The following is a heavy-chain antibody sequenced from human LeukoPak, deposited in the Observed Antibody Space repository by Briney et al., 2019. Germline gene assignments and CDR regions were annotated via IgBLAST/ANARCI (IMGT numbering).Heavy chain of an antibody. Sequence: SETLSLTCTVSGGSVSSSTYYWGWIRQPPGKGLEWIGSIYYSGSTYYNPSLKSRVTISVDTSKNHFSLKLSSVTAADTAVYYCARFTIFGVVINSFDYWGQGTLVTVSS. CDR2: IYYSGST. CDR1: GGSVSSSTYY. CDR3: ARFTIFGVVINSFDY. V-gene: IGHV4-39*02. D-gene: IGHD3-3*01. J-gene: IGHJ4*02.